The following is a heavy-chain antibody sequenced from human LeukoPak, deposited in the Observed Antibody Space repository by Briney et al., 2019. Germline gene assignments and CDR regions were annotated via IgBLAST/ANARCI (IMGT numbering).Heavy chain of an antibody. CDR3: ARGTVTTYYFDY. CDR1: GGSFSGYY. Sequence: PSETLSLTCAVYGGSFSGYYWSWIRQPPGKGLEWVSSISSSSSYIYYADSVKGRFTISRDNAKNSLYLQMNSLRAEDTAVYYCARGTVTTYYFDYWGQGTLVTVSS. D-gene: IGHD4-17*01. J-gene: IGHJ4*02. CDR2: ISSSSSYI. V-gene: IGHV3-21*01.